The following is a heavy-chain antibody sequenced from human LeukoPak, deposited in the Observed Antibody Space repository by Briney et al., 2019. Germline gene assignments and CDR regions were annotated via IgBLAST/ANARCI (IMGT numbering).Heavy chain of an antibody. V-gene: IGHV4-59*08. J-gene: IGHJ5*02. CDR3: ASSGPRGWFDP. D-gene: IGHD1-14*01. CDR1: GGSFSGYY. CDR2: IYYSGST. Sequence: PSETLSLTCAVYGGSFSGYYWSWIRQPPGKGLEWIGYIYYSGSTNYNPSLKSRVTISVDTSKNQFSLKLSSVTAADTAVYYCASSGPRGWFDPWGQGTLVTVSS.